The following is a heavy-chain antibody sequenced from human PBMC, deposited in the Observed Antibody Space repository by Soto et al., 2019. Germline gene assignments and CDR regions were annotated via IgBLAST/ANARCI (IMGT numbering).Heavy chain of an antibody. CDR1: GGTFSSYT. Sequence: SVKVSCKASGGTFSSYTISWVRQAPGQGLEWMGRIIPILGVANYAQKFQGRVTITADKSTSTAYMELSSLRSDDTAVYYCARDSDYGDYVYWGQGTLVTVSS. J-gene: IGHJ4*02. CDR3: ARDSDYGDYVY. V-gene: IGHV1-69*04. D-gene: IGHD4-17*01. CDR2: IIPILGVA.